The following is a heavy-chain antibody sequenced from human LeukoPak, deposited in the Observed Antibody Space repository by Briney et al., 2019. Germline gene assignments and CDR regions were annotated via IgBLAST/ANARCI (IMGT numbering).Heavy chain of an antibody. CDR3: ARLGYYGSRNLNWFDP. Sequence: SETLSLTCTVSGGSISSSSYYRGWIRQPPGKGLEWIGSIYYSGSTYYNPSLKSRVTISVDTSKNQFSLKLSSVTAADTAVYYCARLGYYGSRNLNWFDPWGQGTLVTVSS. V-gene: IGHV4-39*01. D-gene: IGHD3-10*01. J-gene: IGHJ5*02. CDR2: IYYSGST. CDR1: GGSISSSSYY.